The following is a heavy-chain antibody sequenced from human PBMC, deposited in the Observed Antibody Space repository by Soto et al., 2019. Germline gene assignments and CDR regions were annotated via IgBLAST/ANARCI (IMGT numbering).Heavy chain of an antibody. CDR3: ARHGPLGAFDP. J-gene: IGHJ5*02. V-gene: IGHV4-59*08. Sequence: PSETLSLTCTVSGDSISRYYCSWIRQPPGKGLEWIGYISYSGTTNYNPSLKSRVTIQLDMSKNQLSLKLNSVSAADTAVYYFARHGPLGAFDPWGQG. CDR2: ISYSGTT. CDR1: GDSISRYY.